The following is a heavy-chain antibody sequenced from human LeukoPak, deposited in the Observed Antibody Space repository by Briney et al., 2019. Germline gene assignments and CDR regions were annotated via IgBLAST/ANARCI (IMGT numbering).Heavy chain of an antibody. D-gene: IGHD2-8*01. CDR1: GGSISNNGYA. V-gene: IGHV4-39*07. CDR3: ARDTNLRDSFDI. CDR2: VFYSKST. J-gene: IGHJ3*02. Sequence: PSETLSLTCTVSGGSISNNGYAWGWIRQPPGKRLEWIGSVFYSKSTYYNPSLKSRVTISIDTSRGHFSLNLNSVTAADTAVYYCARDTNLRDSFDIWGQGTMVTVSS.